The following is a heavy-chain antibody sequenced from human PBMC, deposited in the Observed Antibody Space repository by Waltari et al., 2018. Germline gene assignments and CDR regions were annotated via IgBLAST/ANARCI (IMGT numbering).Heavy chain of an antibody. V-gene: IGHV4-38-2*02. J-gene: IGHJ6*02. Sequence: QLQESGPGLVKPSETLSLTCSVSGFSMTRSYWAWIRQPPGKGLEWIGSVFHTGSPSYNPSLNSRVTLSVDPSKNQFTLRLTAVTAADTAVYYCAGEKARYGFDVWGQGTTVTVSS. CDR1: GFSMTRSY. CDR3: AGEKARYGFDV. CDR2: VFHTGSP.